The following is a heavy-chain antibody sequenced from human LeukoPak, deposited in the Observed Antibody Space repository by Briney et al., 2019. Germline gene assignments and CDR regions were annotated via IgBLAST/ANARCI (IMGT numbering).Heavy chain of an antibody. J-gene: IGHJ5*02. CDR2: IYYSGST. V-gene: IGHV4-59*01. CDR3: ARQSNYYDSSGPLGWFDP. D-gene: IGHD3-22*01. CDR1: GGSISSYY. Sequence: SETLSLTCTVSGGSISSYYWSWIRQPPGKGLEWIGYIYYSGSTNYNPSLKSRVTISVDTSKNQFSLKLSSVTAADTAVYYCARQSNYYDSSGPLGWFDPWGQGTLVTVSS.